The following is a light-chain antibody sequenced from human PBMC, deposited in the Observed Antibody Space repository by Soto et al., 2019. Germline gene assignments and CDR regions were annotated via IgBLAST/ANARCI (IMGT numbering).Light chain of an antibody. CDR2: TAS. J-gene: IGKJ4*01. CDR1: QGIGTS. Sequence: GDSVTITCRASQGIGTSLAWYQQKPGKVPKLLIYTASTLQSGVPSRFSGSGSGTDFTLTISSLQPEHVATYYCQKYSSAPLTFGGGSKVEIK. CDR3: QKYSSAPLT. V-gene: IGKV1-27*01.